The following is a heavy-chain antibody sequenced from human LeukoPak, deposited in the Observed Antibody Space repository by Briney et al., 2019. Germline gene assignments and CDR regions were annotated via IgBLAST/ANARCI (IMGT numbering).Heavy chain of an antibody. J-gene: IGHJ4*02. V-gene: IGHV4-34*01. D-gene: IGHD3-22*01. CDR3: ARRKDRYYYDSSGYNDY. CDR1: GGSFSGYY. CDR2: INHSGST. Sequence: SETLSLTCAVYGGSFSGYYWSWIRQPPGKGLEWIGEINHSGSTNYNPSLKSRVTISVDTSKNQFSLKLSSVTAADTAVYYCARRKDRYYYDSSGYNDYWGQGTLVTVSS.